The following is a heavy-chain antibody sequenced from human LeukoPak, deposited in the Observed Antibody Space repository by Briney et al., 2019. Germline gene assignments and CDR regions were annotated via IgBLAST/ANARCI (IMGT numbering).Heavy chain of an antibody. CDR1: GFTVRDSY. CDR2: IHVSGTT. Sequence: PGGSLRLSCAASGFTVRDSYMSWVRQAPGKRLEWLAFIHVSGTTFYAASVKGRFTISRDNSKNTVYLQMNNLRAEDTALYYCGRHAYGGSPPLSWGQGALVTVSS. V-gene: IGHV3-53*01. D-gene: IGHD3-10*01. J-gene: IGHJ4*02. CDR3: GRHAYGGSPPLS.